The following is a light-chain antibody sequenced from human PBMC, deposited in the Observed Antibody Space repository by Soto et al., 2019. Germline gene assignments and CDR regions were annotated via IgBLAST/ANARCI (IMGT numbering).Light chain of an antibody. CDR2: GAS. J-gene: IGKJ2*01. Sequence: EIVMTQSPATLSVSPGERATLSCRASQSISSSLAWYQQKPGQAPRLLIYGASTRATGIPARFSGSGSVTEFTPTISSLQSQDFSVSYYQQYNNGPTYTFGQGTKLEIK. CDR1: QSISSS. V-gene: IGKV3-15*01. CDR3: QQYNNGPTYT.